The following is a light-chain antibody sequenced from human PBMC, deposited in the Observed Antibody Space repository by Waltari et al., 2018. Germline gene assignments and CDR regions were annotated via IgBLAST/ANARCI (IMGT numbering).Light chain of an antibody. Sequence: QSVLTQPPSTSGTPGQRVTISCSGSSSNIGSNTVNWYQQLPGAAPKLLNYSNNQRPSGVPDRFSGSKSGTSASLAISGRQSEDEADYYCAAWDDSLNAVLFGGGTKLTVL. J-gene: IGLJ2*01. V-gene: IGLV1-44*01. CDR1: SSNIGSNT. CDR3: AAWDDSLNAVL. CDR2: SNN.